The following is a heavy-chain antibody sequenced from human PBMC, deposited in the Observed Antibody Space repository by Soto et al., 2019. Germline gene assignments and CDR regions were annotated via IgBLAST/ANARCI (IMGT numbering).Heavy chain of an antibody. CDR3: AHRPIVGAAI. D-gene: IGHD1-26*01. CDR1: GGSISNSNW. Sequence: QVQLQESGPGLVKPSGTLSLTCAVFGGSISNSNWWTWVRQPPGKGLDWIGEIFHSWSTNYNSSLVGRVTTSVDKANNQFSLKLSSVTAAYTAVYYCAHRPIVGAAIWGQGTVVTVSS. J-gene: IGHJ4*02. CDR2: IFHSWST. V-gene: IGHV4-4*02.